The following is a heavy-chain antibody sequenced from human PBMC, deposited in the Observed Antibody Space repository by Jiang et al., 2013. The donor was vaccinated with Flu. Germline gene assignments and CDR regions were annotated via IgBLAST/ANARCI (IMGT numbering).Heavy chain of an antibody. D-gene: IGHD5-12*01. CDR2: IYYSGST. CDR1: GGSISSGGYY. Sequence: EYGPGLVKPSQTLSLTCTVSGGSISSGGYYWSWIRQHPGKGLEWIGYIYYSGSTYYNPSLKSRVTISVDTSKNQFSLKLSSVTAADTAVYYCASARGYSGYLNVHIGNYFDYWGQGTLVTVSS. J-gene: IGHJ4*02. V-gene: IGHV4-31*03. CDR3: ASARGYSGYLNVHIGNYFDY.